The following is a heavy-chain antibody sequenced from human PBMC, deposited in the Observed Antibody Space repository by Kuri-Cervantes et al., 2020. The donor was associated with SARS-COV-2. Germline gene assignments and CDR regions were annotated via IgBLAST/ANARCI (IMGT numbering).Heavy chain of an antibody. CDR1: GYTFTSYG. D-gene: IGHD3-16*01. J-gene: IGHJ4*02. Sequence: ASVKVSCKASGYTFTSYGISWVRQAPGQGLEWMGWISGYNGNTNYAQKLQGRVTMTTDTSTSTADMELRSLRSDDTAVYYCARDHRMITFGGVTDHFDYWGQGTLVTVSS. V-gene: IGHV1-18*04. CDR3: ARDHRMITFGGVTDHFDY. CDR2: ISGYNGNT.